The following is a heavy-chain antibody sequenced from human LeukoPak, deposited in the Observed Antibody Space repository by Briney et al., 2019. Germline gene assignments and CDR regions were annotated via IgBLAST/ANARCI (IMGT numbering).Heavy chain of an antibody. D-gene: IGHD4-17*01. CDR3: AKDIEANIHSTVTNDY. J-gene: IGHJ4*02. Sequence: GGSLRLSCAASGFTFDDYAMHWVRQAPGKGLEWVSLISGGGGSTYYADSVKGRFTISRDNSKNSLYLQMNSLRTEDTALYYCAKDIEANIHSTVTNDYWGQGTLVTVSS. CDR1: GFTFDDYA. CDR2: ISGGGGST. V-gene: IGHV3-43*02.